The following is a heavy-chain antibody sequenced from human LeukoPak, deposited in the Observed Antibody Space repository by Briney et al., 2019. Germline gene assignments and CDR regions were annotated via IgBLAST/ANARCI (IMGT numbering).Heavy chain of an antibody. J-gene: IGHJ4*02. D-gene: IGHD5-12*01. CDR3: AKGTETRYSGYVLYYFDY. Sequence: GGSLRLSCAASGFTFSSYEMNWVRQAPGKGLEWVSYISSSGSTIYYADSVKGRFTISRDNAKNTLYLQMNSLRAEDTAVYYCAKGTETRYSGYVLYYFDYWGQGTLVTVSS. CDR2: ISSSGSTI. CDR1: GFTFSSYE. V-gene: IGHV3-48*03.